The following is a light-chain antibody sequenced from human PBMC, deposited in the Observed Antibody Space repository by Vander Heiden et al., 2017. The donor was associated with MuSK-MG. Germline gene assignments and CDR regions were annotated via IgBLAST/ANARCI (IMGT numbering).Light chain of an antibody. J-gene: IGKJ2*01. V-gene: IGKV3-11*01. CDR3: HQGSDWYT. Sequence: EIVLTQSPATLSLSPGERATLSCRASQSVNSSLAWYQQKPGQAPRLLIYDASNRANGIPDRFSGSGSGTDFTLTSSSRDPEDFAVYYWHQGSDWYTFGQGTKLXIK. CDR1: QSVNSS. CDR2: DAS.